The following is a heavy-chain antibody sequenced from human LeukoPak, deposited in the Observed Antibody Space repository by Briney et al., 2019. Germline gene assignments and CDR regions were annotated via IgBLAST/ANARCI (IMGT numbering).Heavy chain of an antibody. D-gene: IGHD1-1*01. CDR1: GFTFSSYA. J-gene: IGHJ4*02. Sequence: GGSLRLSCVASGFTFSSYAMNWVRQAPGKGLEWVSAISGGARSTYYADSVKGRFTISRDNSKNTLYLQMHSLRAGDTAVYYCAKVYVWNEYYFDYWGQGTLVTVSS. CDR3: AKVYVWNEYYFDY. CDR2: ISGGARST. V-gene: IGHV3-23*01.